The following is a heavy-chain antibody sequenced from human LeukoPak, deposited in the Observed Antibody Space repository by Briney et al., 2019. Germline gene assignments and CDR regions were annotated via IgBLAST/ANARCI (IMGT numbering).Heavy chain of an antibody. Sequence: GESLKISCKGSGYSFTSYWIGWVRQIPGKGLEWMGIIYPGDSDTRYSPSFQGQVTISADKSISTAYLQWSSLQASDTAMYYCARAPPRYDILTGYYRYFDYWGQGTLVTVSS. CDR2: IYPGDSDT. CDR1: GYSFTSYW. CDR3: ARAPPRYDILTGYYRYFDY. D-gene: IGHD3-9*01. J-gene: IGHJ4*02. V-gene: IGHV5-51*01.